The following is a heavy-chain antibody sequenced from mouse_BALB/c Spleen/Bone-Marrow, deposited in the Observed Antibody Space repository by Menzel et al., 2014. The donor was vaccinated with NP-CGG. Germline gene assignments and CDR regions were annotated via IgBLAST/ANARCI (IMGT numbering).Heavy chain of an antibody. Sequence: QVQLKQSGAELVRPRTSVKVSCKASGYAFTNYLIEWVKQRPGQGLEWIGVINPGSGGTNYNEKFKGKATLTADKSSSTAYMQLSSLTSDDSAVYFCARELGRWYFDVWGTGTTVTVSS. CDR1: GYAFTNYL. CDR2: INPGSGGT. CDR3: ARELGRWYFDV. J-gene: IGHJ1*03. D-gene: IGHD4-1*01. V-gene: IGHV1-54*01.